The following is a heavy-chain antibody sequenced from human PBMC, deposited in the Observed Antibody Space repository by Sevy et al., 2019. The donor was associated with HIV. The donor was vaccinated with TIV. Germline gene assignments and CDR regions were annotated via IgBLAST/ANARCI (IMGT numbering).Heavy chain of an antibody. J-gene: IGHJ4*02. CDR3: ARGPPLLN. V-gene: IGHV3-53*01. CDR1: GFSVSSNH. Sequence: GGSLRLSCAASGFSVSSNHMSWVRQAPGKGLEWVSIIYSGSTTYYADSVKGRFTISRDNSKNTLYLQMNSLRAEDTVVYYCARGPPLLNWGQGTLVTVSS. CDR2: IYSGSTT.